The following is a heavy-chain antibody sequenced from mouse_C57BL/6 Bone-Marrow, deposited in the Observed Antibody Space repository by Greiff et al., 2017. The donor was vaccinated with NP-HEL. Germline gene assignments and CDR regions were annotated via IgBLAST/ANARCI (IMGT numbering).Heavy chain of an antibody. Sequence: QVQLQQPGAELVKPGASVKLSCKASGYTFTSYWMHWVKQRPGQGLEWIGMIHPNSGSTNYNEKFKSKATLTVDKSSSTAYMQLSSLTSEDSAVYYCARGLLWLRRRDYYAMDYWGQVTSVTVSS. CDR3: ARGLLWLRRRDYYAMDY. J-gene: IGHJ4*01. CDR1: GYTFTSYW. D-gene: IGHD2-2*01. CDR2: IHPNSGST. V-gene: IGHV1-64*01.